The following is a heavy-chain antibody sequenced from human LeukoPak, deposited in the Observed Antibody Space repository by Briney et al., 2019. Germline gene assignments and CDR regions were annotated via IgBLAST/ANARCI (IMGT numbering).Heavy chain of an antibody. CDR1: GFAFSSYS. Sequence: GGSLRLSCAASGFAFSSYSMNWVRQAPGKGLEWVSSISSSSSSYIYYADSVKGRFTISRDDAKNSLYLQMNSLRAEDTAVYYCARDLGYCSSTSCYTGPGWFDPWGQGTLVTVSS. V-gene: IGHV3-21*01. D-gene: IGHD2-2*02. CDR2: ISSSSSSYI. J-gene: IGHJ5*02. CDR3: ARDLGYCSSTSCYTGPGWFDP.